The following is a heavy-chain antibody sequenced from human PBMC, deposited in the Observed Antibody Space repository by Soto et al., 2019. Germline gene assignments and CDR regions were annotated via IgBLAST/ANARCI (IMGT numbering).Heavy chain of an antibody. CDR2: ISAYNGNT. V-gene: IGHV1-18*01. CDR1: GYTFTSYG. CDR3: ARASPPADY. Sequence: QVQLVQSGAEVKKPGASVKVSCKASGYTFTSYGISWVRQAPGQGLERMGWISAYNGNTNNAQKLQGRVTMTTDTSTRTAYMELRSLGFGDTAVSYCARASPPADYWGQATVVTLSS. J-gene: IGHJ4*02.